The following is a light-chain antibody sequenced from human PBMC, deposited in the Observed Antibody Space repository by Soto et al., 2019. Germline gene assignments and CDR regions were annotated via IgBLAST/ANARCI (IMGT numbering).Light chain of an antibody. V-gene: IGKV1-39*01. Sequence: DIQLPPSTLLLSASVGDRITITCRASQGISSYLAWYQQKPGKAPKLLIFAASSLQSGVPSRFSGSGSGTDFTLTVSSLQPEDFATYYCQQSYTSRITFGLGTRLEIK. CDR1: QGISSY. CDR3: QQSYTSRIT. CDR2: AAS. J-gene: IGKJ5*01.